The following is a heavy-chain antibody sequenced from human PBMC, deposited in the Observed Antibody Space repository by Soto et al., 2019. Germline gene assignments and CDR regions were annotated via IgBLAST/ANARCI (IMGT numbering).Heavy chain of an antibody. CDR2: MRSDGSNK. CDR3: ARTHISSEISMPQTFHH. D-gene: IGHD2-2*01. CDR1: GFTFSSYA. V-gene: IGHV3-30*07. J-gene: IGHJ1*01. Sequence: PGGSLRLSCAASGFTFSSYAMYWVRQGPGKGLEWVALMRSDGSNKYYVDSVKGRFTISRDNSKNMLFLQMDSLRAEDTAVYYCARTHISSEISMPQTFHHWGPGTLVTVSS.